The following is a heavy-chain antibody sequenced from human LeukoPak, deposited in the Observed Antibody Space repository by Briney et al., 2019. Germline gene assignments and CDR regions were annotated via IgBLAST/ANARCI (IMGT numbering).Heavy chain of an antibody. D-gene: IGHD2-15*01. CDR2: INHSGRA. Sequence: PSETLSLTCAVYSGSFSGYYWSWIRQPPGKGLEWIGEINHSGRATYNASLKSRVTISIDTSKNQFSLKLSPVTAADTAMYYCATTQDCSGGSCPLNWFDPWGQGTLVTVSS. V-gene: IGHV4-34*01. J-gene: IGHJ5*02. CDR3: ATTQDCSGGSCPLNWFDP. CDR1: SGSFSGYY.